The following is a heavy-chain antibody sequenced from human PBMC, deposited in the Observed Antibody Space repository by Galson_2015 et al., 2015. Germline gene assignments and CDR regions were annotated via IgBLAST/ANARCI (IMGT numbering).Heavy chain of an antibody. V-gene: IGHV3-48*02. CDR1: GFTFSSYS. D-gene: IGHD5-18*01. J-gene: IGHJ4*02. CDR2: ISSSSSTI. Sequence: SLRLSCAASGFTFSSYSMNWVRQAPGKGLEWVSYISSSSSTIYCADSVKGRFTISRDNAKNSLYLQMNSLRDEDTAVYYCARDGYSYGYVVAPDYWGQGTLVTVSS. CDR3: ARDGYSYGYVVAPDY.